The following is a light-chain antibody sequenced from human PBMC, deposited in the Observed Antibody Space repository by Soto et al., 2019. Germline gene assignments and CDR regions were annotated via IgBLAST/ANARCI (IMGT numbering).Light chain of an antibody. CDR3: QHYNSLPLT. CDR2: DAS. CDR1: QDISSY. J-gene: IGKJ5*01. V-gene: IGKV1-33*01. Sequence: DIQVTQSPSALSASLGDRVTITRQASQDISSYLNWYQHKTGQAPKLLIYDASHLETGVPSKFSGSGSGTDFTFTINNVQAEDIATYYCQHYNSLPLTFGQGTRLEIK.